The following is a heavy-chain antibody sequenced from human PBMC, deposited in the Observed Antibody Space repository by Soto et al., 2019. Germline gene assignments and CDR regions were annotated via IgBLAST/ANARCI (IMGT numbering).Heavy chain of an antibody. V-gene: IGHV3-23*01. J-gene: IGHJ4*02. CDR1: VFTFRTYA. CDR2: ITVGGGTT. CDR3: AKDPNGDYIGAFDS. D-gene: IGHD4-17*01. Sequence: EVQLLESGGGLVRPGGSLRLSCAGSVFTFRTYAMTWVRQAPGKGLEWVSAITVGGGTTKYADSVKGRFTISRDNSKNTLHLQTNSLRAEEKAIYYCAKDPNGDYIGAFDSWAQGTLVTVSS.